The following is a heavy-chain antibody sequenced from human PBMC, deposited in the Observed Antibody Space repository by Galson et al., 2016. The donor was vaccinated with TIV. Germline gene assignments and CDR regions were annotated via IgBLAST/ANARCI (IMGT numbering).Heavy chain of an antibody. Sequence: SLRLSCAASGFTFGSYGMHWVRQAPGKGLEWVAFIWYDGSDKNYGDSVKGRFTISRDNSKNTLYLQMNSLRAEDTAVYYCARVFADYSVDYWGQGTLVTVSS. V-gene: IGHV3-33*08. CDR2: IWYDGSDK. J-gene: IGHJ4*02. CDR1: GFTFGSYG. D-gene: IGHD3-16*01. CDR3: ARVFADYSVDY.